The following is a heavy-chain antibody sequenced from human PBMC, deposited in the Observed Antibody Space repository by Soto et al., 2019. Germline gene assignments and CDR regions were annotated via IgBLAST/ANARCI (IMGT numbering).Heavy chain of an antibody. CDR2: IYWNDDK. D-gene: IGHD3-16*01. CDR1: GFSLRTTGVG. J-gene: IGHJ4*02. V-gene: IGHV2-5*01. Sequence: QITLKESGPPLVEPTQTLTLTCTYSGFSLRTTGVGVGWIRQPPGKALEWLGIIYWNDDKRYSPSLKNRFTLTSDPSKGQVVLTMTNMDPGAPATYYRAPTWGLPFYYWGQGTLVIVSS. CDR3: APTWGLPFYY.